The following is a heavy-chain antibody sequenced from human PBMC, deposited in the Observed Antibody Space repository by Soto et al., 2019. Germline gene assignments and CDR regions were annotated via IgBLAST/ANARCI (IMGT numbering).Heavy chain of an antibody. Sequence: QVQLVQSGAEVKKPGASVKVSCKASGYTFTNYLMHWVRQAPGQRLEWMGWINGGNGNAKYSQKFQGRVTITRYTSASTAYMELSSLRSEDTAVYYCASSEADRSIAAPPGYWGQGTLVTVSS. D-gene: IGHD6-6*01. V-gene: IGHV1-3*01. CDR2: INGGNGNA. J-gene: IGHJ4*02. CDR1: GYTFTNYL. CDR3: ASSEADRSIAAPPGY.